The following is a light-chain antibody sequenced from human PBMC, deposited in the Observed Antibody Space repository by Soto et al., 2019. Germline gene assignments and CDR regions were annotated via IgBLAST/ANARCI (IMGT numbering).Light chain of an antibody. CDR3: QQRGNWPPT. Sequence: EIVLTQSPATLSLSPGERATLSCRASQSVSSFLAWYHQKPGQPPRLLIYDASSRATGIPGRFSGSGSGTDFTLTISSLEPEDFAVYYCQQRGNWPPTFGPGTKVNIK. CDR2: DAS. CDR1: QSVSSF. J-gene: IGKJ3*01. V-gene: IGKV3-11*01.